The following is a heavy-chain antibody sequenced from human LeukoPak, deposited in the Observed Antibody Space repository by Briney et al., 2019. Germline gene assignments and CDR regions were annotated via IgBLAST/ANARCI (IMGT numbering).Heavy chain of an antibody. V-gene: IGHV4-34*01. Sequence: SETLSLTCSVHLGSFSGYYWSWIRQPPGKGLEWIGEINHSGSTNYNPSLKSRVTISVDTSKNQFSLKLSSVTAADTAVYYCARKYSSSAYNWFDPWGQGTLVTVSS. CDR1: LGSFSGYY. CDR3: ARKYSSSAYNWFDP. CDR2: INHSGST. J-gene: IGHJ5*02. D-gene: IGHD6-6*01.